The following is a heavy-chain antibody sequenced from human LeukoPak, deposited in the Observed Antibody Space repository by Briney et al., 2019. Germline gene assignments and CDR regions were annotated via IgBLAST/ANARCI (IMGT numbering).Heavy chain of an antibody. D-gene: IGHD5-12*01. CDR1: GGTFSSYA. V-gene: IGHV1-69*05. CDR2: IIPIFGTA. CDR3: ARGDIVATTHYYHYYMDV. J-gene: IGHJ6*03. Sequence: GASVKVSCKASGGTFSSYAISWVRQAPGQGLEWMGGIIPIFGTANYAQKFQGRVTITTHESTSTAYMELSSLRSEDTAVYYCARGDIVATTHYYHYYMDVWGKGTTVTVSS.